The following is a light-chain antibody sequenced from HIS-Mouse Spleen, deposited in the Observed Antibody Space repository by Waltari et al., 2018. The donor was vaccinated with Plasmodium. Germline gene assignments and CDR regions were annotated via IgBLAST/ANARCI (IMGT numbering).Light chain of an antibody. Sequence: EIVLTQSPATLSLSPGERATLSCRARQSVSSSLAWYQQKPGQAPRLLIYDASNRATGIPARFSGSVSGTDFTLTISSLGPEDFAVYYCQQRSNWPPLTFGGGTKVEIK. CDR3: QQRSNWPPLT. CDR2: DAS. CDR1: QSVSSS. J-gene: IGKJ4*01. V-gene: IGKV3-11*01.